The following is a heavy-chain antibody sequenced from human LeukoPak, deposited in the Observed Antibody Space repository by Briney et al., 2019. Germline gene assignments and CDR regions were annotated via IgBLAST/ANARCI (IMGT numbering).Heavy chain of an antibody. V-gene: IGHV5-51*01. D-gene: IGHD1-26*01. CDR3: ARHEGSGSYYSY. CDR1: GYSFTTYW. J-gene: IGHJ4*02. CDR2: IYPDDSEI. Sequence: HGESLKISCKGSGYSFTTYWIAWVRQMPGRGLEWIGIIYPDDSEIRYSPSFRGQVTISADKSISTAYLQWSRLKASDTAIYYCARHEGSGSYYSYWGQGTLVTVSS.